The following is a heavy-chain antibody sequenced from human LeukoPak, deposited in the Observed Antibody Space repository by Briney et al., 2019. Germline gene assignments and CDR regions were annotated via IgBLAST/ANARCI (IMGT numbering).Heavy chain of an antibody. D-gene: IGHD4-23*01. Sequence: ASVKVSCKASGYTFTSYGISWVRQARGQGLEWMGWISAYNGNTNYAQKLQGRVTMATDTSTSTAYMELRSLRSDDTAVYYCARAGGPLRLYYFDYWGQGTLVNVSS. V-gene: IGHV1-18*01. CDR3: ARAGGPLRLYYFDY. CDR1: GYTFTSYG. J-gene: IGHJ4*02. CDR2: ISAYNGNT.